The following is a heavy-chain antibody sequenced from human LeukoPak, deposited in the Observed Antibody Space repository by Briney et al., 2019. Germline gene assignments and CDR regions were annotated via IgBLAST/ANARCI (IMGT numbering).Heavy chain of an antibody. Sequence: SETLSLTCTVSGGSISSYYWSWIRQPAGKGLEWIGRIYTSGSTNYNPSLKSRVTMSVDTSKNQFSLKLSSVTAADTAVYYCARGQLACSGGSCYSRYYYYYGMDVWGQGTTVTVSS. CDR3: ARGQLACSGGSCYSRYYYYYGMDV. V-gene: IGHV4-4*07. CDR1: GGSISSYY. D-gene: IGHD2-15*01. J-gene: IGHJ6*02. CDR2: IYTSGST.